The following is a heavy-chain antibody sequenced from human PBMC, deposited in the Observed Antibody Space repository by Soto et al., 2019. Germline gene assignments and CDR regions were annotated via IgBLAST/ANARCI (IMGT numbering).Heavy chain of an antibody. Sequence: GGSLRLSCAASGFTVSSNYMSWVRQAPGKGLEWVSVIYSGGSTYYADSVKGRFTISRDNSKNTLYLQMNSLRAEDTAVYYCASSVRAAAVDWFDPWGQGTLVTVSS. D-gene: IGHD6-13*01. V-gene: IGHV3-53*01. J-gene: IGHJ5*02. CDR2: IYSGGST. CDR3: ASSVRAAAVDWFDP. CDR1: GFTVSSNY.